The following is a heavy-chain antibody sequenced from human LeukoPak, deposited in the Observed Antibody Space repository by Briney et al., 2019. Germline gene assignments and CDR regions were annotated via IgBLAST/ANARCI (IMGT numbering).Heavy chain of an antibody. D-gene: IGHD2-2*01. CDR1: GFTFSSYA. CDR2: ISGSGGST. V-gene: IGHV3-23*01. Sequence: GGSLRLSCAASGFTFSSYAMSWVRQAPGKGLEWVSAISGSGGSTYYADSVKGRFTISRDNSKNTLYLRMNSLRAEDTAVYYCAKGGVPYCSSTSCYDHYYYGMDVWGQGTTVTVSS. J-gene: IGHJ6*02. CDR3: AKGGVPYCSSTSCYDHYYYGMDV.